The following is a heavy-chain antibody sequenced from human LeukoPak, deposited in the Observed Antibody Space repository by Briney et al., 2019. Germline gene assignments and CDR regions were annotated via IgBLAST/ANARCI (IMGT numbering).Heavy chain of an antibody. CDR3: AKDVNHPSDYHLSYDFWSGSNDAFDI. J-gene: IGHJ3*02. CDR1: GFTFSSYA. CDR2: ISGSGGST. Sequence: PGGSLRLSCAASGFTFSSYAMSWVRQAPGKGLEWVSAISGSGGSTYYADSVKGRFTISRDNSKNTLYLQMNSLRAEDTAVYYCAKDVNHPSDYHLSYDFWSGSNDAFDIWGQGTMVTVSS. V-gene: IGHV3-23*01. D-gene: IGHD3-3*01.